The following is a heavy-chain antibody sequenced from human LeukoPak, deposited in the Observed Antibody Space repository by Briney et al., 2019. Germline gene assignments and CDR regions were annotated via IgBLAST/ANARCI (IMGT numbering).Heavy chain of an antibody. CDR1: GYTFTGYY. J-gene: IGHJ3*02. V-gene: IGHV1-2*02. CDR2: INPNSGGT. CDR3: ASEDRIVGATSVGAFDI. Sequence: ASVKVSCKASGYTFTGYYMHWVQQASGQGLEWMGWINPNSGGTNYAQKFQGRVTMTRDTSISTAYMELSRLRSDDTAVYYCASEDRIVGATSVGAFDIWGQGTMVTVS. D-gene: IGHD1-26*01.